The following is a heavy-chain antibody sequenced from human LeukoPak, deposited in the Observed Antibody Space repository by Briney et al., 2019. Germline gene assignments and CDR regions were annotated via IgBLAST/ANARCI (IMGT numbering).Heavy chain of an antibody. D-gene: IGHD2-21*02. V-gene: IGHV3-23*01. Sequence: GGSLRLSCAASGFTFSSYAMSWVRHAPGKGLEWVSAISGSGGSTYYADSVKGRFTISRDNSKNTLYLQMNSLRAEDTAVYCCAKENSCGGDCYSRRPDAFDIWGQGTMVTVSS. J-gene: IGHJ3*02. CDR2: ISGSGGST. CDR3: AKENSCGGDCYSRRPDAFDI. CDR1: GFTFSSYA.